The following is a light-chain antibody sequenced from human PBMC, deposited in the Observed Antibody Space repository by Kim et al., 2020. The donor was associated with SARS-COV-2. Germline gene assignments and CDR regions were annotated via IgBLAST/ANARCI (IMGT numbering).Light chain of an antibody. CDR1: QSVNSY. Sequence: WAPGARATLSCRASQSVNSYLAWYQQKGGQAPRLLIYDASNRATGIPARFSGSGSGTDFTLTISSLETEDFAVYYCQQRRNWPRTFGQGTKVDIK. CDR3: QQRRNWPRT. V-gene: IGKV3-11*01. CDR2: DAS. J-gene: IGKJ1*01.